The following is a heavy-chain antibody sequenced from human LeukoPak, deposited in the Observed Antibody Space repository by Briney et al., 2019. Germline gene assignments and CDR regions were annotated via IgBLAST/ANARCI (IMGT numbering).Heavy chain of an antibody. Sequence: THGESLKISCKGSGYSFTSYWIGWVRQMPGKGLEWMGIIYPGDSDTRYSPSFQGQVTISADKSISTAYLQWSSLKASDTAMYYWASLPDSGGYLGVFDIGGKGTRVTVS. D-gene: IGHD3-22*01. CDR2: IYPGDSDT. CDR3: ASLPDSGGYLGVFDI. V-gene: IGHV5-51*01. J-gene: IGHJ3*02. CDR1: GYSFTSYW.